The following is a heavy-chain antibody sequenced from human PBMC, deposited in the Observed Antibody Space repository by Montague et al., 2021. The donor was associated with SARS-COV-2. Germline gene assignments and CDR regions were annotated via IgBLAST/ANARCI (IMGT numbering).Heavy chain of an antibody. CDR2: ISKSGENT. D-gene: IGHD1-14*01. V-gene: IGHV3-23*01. J-gene: IGHJ4*02. Sequence: SLRLSCAASGFTFSTYAMRWVRQAPGKGLEWVSSISKSGENTFYADSVKGRFTISRDNSKNTPYLQVNSLTPEDTAVYFCAKRRSGADNWGQGTLVTVSS. CDR1: GFTFSTYA. CDR3: AKRRSGADN.